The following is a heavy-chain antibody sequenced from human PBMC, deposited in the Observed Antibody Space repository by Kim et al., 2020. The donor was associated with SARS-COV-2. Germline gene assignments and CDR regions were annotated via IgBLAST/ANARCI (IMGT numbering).Heavy chain of an antibody. D-gene: IGHD3-3*02. V-gene: IGHV4-59*08. J-gene: IGHJ5*02. CDR1: GGSISSYY. Sequence: SETLSLTCTVSGGSISSYYWSWIRQPPGKGLEWIGYIYYSGSTNYNPSLKSRVTISVDTSKNQFSLKLSSVTAADTAVYYCARHVRHFWSGYCFDPWGQGTLVTVSS. CDR3: ARHVRHFWSGYCFDP. CDR2: IYYSGST.